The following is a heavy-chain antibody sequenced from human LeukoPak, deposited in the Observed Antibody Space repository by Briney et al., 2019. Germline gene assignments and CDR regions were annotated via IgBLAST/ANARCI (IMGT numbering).Heavy chain of an antibody. V-gene: IGHV4-38-2*01. CDR3: ARHLYSGYELDY. CDR1: GYSISSGYY. D-gene: IGHD5-12*01. Sequence: SETLSLTCAVSGYSISSGYYWGWIRQPPGKGLEWIGSIYHSGSTYYNSSLKSRVTISVDTSKNQFSLKLSSVTAADTAVYYCARHLYSGYELDYWGQGTLVTVSS. J-gene: IGHJ4*02. CDR2: IYHSGST.